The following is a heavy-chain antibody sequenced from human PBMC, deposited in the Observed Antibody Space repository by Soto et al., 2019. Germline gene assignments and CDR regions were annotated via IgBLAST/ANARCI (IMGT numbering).Heavy chain of an antibody. J-gene: IGHJ4*02. CDR1: GFIFRSYW. D-gene: IGHD3-10*01. Sequence: QPGGSLRLSCAASGFIFRSYWMHWVRQGPGKGLVWVSSINTDGTTTTYADSVKGRFTISRENAKNSLYLQMNSLRAEDTAVYYCARATGADKEDYWGQGTLVTVSS. CDR2: INTDGTTT. V-gene: IGHV3-74*01. CDR3: ARATGADKEDY.